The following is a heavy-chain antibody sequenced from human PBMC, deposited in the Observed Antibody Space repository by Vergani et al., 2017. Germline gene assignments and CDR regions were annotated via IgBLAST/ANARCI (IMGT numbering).Heavy chain of an antibody. CDR2: ISSSSAYI. Sequence: EVQLVESGGGLVKPGGSLRLSCAASGFTFGSYSLNWVRQAPGKGPVWVSSISSSSAYIYYADSVKGRFTISRDNAKNSLYLQMDSLRAEDTAVYYCAKSGWLQHFGAHYLDSWGQGMLVTVSS. CDR1: GFTFGSYS. J-gene: IGHJ4*02. D-gene: IGHD5-24*01. V-gene: IGHV3-21*06. CDR3: AKSGWLQHFGAHYLDS.